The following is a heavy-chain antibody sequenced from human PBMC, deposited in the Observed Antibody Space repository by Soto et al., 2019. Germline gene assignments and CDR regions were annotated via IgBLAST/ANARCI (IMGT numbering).Heavy chain of an antibody. CDR2: IYSSGIT. V-gene: IGHV4-39*01. CDR1: RGSISSSIYY. J-gene: IGHJ5*02. Sequence: PSETLSVTCTVSRGSISSSIYYWGWLRHPPGKGLEWLGSIYSSGITYYNPSLKSRVTISVDTSKNQFSLKLSSVTAPAPAAYYCTRGRNWCDPWGQRNRGAVSS. CDR3: TRGRNWCDP.